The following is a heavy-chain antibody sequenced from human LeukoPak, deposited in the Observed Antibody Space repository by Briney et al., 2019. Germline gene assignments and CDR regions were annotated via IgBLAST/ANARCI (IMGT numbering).Heavy chain of an antibody. CDR2: IYHSGST. D-gene: IGHD3-16*02. V-gene: IGHV4-4*02. CDR1: GGSISSSNW. Sequence: SETLSLTCAVSGGSISSSNWWSWVRQPPGKGLEWIGEIYHSGSTNYNPSLKSRVTISVDKSKNQFSLKLSSVTAADTAVYYCARGLMITFGGVIAPFDYWGQGTLVTVSS. J-gene: IGHJ4*02. CDR3: ARGLMITFGGVIAPFDY.